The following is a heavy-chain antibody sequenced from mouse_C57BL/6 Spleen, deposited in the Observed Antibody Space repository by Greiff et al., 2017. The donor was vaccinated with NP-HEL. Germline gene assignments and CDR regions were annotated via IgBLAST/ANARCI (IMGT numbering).Heavy chain of an antibody. CDR3: ARHVDSSGYDYYAMDY. CDR1: GFSLTSYG. Sequence: VMLVESGPGLVAPSQSLSITCTVSGFSLTSYGVHWVRQPPGKGLEWLVVIWSDGSTTYNSALKSRLSISKDNSKSQVFLKMNSLQTDDTAMYYCARHVDSSGYDYYAMDYWGQGTSVTVSS. D-gene: IGHD3-2*02. J-gene: IGHJ4*01. CDR2: IWSDGST. V-gene: IGHV2-6-1*01.